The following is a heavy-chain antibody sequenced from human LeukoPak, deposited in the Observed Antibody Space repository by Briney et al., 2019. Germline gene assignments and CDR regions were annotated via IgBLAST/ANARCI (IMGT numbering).Heavy chain of an antibody. V-gene: IGHV4-4*07. CDR1: GGTISSYY. D-gene: IGHD3-22*01. J-gene: IGHJ6*02. CDR3: ARDPGDSSGYYPQYYGMDV. CDR2: IHTSGST. Sequence: SETLSLTCTASGGTISSYYWSWIRQPAGKGLEWIGRIHTSGSTNYNPSLKSRVTMSVGTSKNQFSLKLSSVTAADTAVYYCARDPGDSSGYYPQYYGMDVWGQGTTVTVSS.